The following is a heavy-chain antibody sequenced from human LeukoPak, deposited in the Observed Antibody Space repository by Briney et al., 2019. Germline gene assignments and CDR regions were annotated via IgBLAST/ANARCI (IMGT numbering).Heavy chain of an antibody. V-gene: IGHV1-69*13. CDR2: IIPIFGTA. J-gene: IGHJ4*02. CDR3: ARDPLTGYCSSTSCYSGYFGY. D-gene: IGHD2-2*03. CDR1: GYTFTSYD. Sequence: SVKVSCKCSGYTFTSYDINWVRQAPGQGLEWVGGIIPIFGTANYAQKFQGRVTITADESTSTAYMEPSSLRSEDTAVYYCARDPLTGYCSSTSCYSGYFGYWGQGTLVTVSS.